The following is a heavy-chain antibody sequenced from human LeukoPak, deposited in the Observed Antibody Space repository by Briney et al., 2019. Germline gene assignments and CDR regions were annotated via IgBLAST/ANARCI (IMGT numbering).Heavy chain of an antibody. V-gene: IGHV3-9*03. CDR2: ISWNSGSI. Sequence: GGSLRLSCATSGFIFDDYAMHWVRKAPGKGLEWVSGISWNSGSIGYADSVNGRFTISRDNAKNSLYLQMNSLRAEDMALYYCAKACGGTCSDAFDIWGQGTMVTVSS. CDR3: AKACGGTCSDAFDI. J-gene: IGHJ3*02. CDR1: GFIFDDYA. D-gene: IGHD2-15*01.